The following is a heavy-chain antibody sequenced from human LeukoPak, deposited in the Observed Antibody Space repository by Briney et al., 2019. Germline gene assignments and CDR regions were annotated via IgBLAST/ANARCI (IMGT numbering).Heavy chain of an antibody. J-gene: IGHJ3*02. D-gene: IGHD3-10*01. CDR3: ARSFFGADDAFDI. CDR1: GFTFSSYS. CDR2: ISSSSSTI. V-gene: IGHV3-48*01. Sequence: GGSLRLSCAASGFTFSSYSMNWVRQAPGKGLEWVSYISSSSSTIYYADSVKGRFTISRDNAKNSLYLQMNSLRAEDTAVYYCARSFFGADDAFDIWGQGTMVTVSS.